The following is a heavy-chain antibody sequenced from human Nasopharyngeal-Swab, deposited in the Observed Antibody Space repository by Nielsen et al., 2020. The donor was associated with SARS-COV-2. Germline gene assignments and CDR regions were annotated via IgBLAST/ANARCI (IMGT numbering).Heavy chain of an antibody. CDR3: AREYCSGGSCYSPVGRKRNWFDP. J-gene: IGHJ5*02. D-gene: IGHD2-15*01. Sequence: SETLSLTCAVYGCSFSGYYWSWIRQPPGKGLEWIGEINHSGSTNYNPSLKSRVTISVDTSKNQFSLKLTSVTAADTAVYYCAREYCSGGSCYSPVGRKRNWFDPWGQGTLVTVSS. CDR2: INHSGST. CDR1: GCSFSGYY. V-gene: IGHV4-34*01.